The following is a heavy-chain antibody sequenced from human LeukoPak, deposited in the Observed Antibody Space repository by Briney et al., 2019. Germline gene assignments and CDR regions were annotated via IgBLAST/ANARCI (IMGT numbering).Heavy chain of an antibody. D-gene: IGHD6-13*01. CDR2: IKQDGSEK. Sequence: PGGSLRLSCAASGFTFSSYWMSWVRQAPGKGLEWVANIKQDGSEKYYVDSVKGRFTISRDNSKNTLYLQMNSLRAEDTAVYYCAKDQYSSSVVPPSPSRGMDVWGQGTTVTVSS. J-gene: IGHJ6*02. CDR1: GFTFSSYW. V-gene: IGHV3-7*01. CDR3: AKDQYSSSVVPPSPSRGMDV.